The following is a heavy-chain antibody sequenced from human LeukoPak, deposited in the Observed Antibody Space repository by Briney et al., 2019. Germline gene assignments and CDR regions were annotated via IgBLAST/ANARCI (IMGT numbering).Heavy chain of an antibody. CDR2: IIPIFGTA. Sequence: SVKVSCKASGGTFSSYAISWVRQAPGQGLEWMGGIIPIFGTANYAQKFQGRVTITTGESTSTAYMELSSLRSEDTAVYYCARGTTGTTNLDVWGKGTTVTVSS. V-gene: IGHV1-69*05. CDR1: GGTFSSYA. D-gene: IGHD1-1*01. CDR3: ARGTTGTTNLDV. J-gene: IGHJ6*04.